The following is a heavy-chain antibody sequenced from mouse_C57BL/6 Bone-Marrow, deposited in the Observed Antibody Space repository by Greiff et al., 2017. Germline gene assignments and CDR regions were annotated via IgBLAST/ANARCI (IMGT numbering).Heavy chain of an antibody. CDR3: AREGVYDGYPYYFDY. CDR1: GFTFSSYA. Sequence: VQLKESGGGLVKPGGSLKLSCAASGFTFSSYAMSWVRQTPEKRLEWVATISDGGSYTYYPDNVKGRFTISRDNAKNNLYLQMSQLKSEDTAMYYWAREGVYDGYPYYFDYWGQGTTLTVSS. V-gene: IGHV5-4*01. D-gene: IGHD2-3*01. CDR2: ISDGGSYT. J-gene: IGHJ2*01.